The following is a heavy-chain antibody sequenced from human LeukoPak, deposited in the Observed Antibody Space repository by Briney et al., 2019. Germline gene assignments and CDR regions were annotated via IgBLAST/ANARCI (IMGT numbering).Heavy chain of an antibody. Sequence: PSETLSLTCTVSGGSISDYYWSWIRQPAGKGLEWIGRIYTTGSADYNPSLKSRVTMSLDRSKRQISLKLSSVTAADTAVYYCARVGILTGYYDYWGQGTLVTVSS. J-gene: IGHJ4*02. D-gene: IGHD3-9*01. V-gene: IGHV4-4*07. CDR3: ARVGILTGYYDY. CDR1: GGSISDYY. CDR2: IYTTGSA.